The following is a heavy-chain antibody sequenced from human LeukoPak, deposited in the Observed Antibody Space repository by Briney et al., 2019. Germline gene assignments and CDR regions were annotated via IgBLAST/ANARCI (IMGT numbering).Heavy chain of an antibody. CDR2: INQDGSDK. V-gene: IGHV3-7*01. J-gene: IGHJ4*02. D-gene: IGHD1-14*01. CDR1: GFTFSSYW. CDR3: ASRGITGGWYLDY. Sequence: GGSLRLSCAASGFTFSSYWMSWVRQAPGKGLEWVANINQDGSDKYYVDSVKGRFTISRDNAKNSLYLQMNSLRAEDTAVYYCASRGITGGWYLDYWGQGTLVTVSS.